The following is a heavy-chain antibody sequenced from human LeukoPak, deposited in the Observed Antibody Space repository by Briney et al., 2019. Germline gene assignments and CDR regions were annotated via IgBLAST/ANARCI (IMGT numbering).Heavy chain of an antibody. D-gene: IGHD1-14*01. V-gene: IGHV3-48*01. CDR1: GFTFSSYS. CDR2: ISSSISTT. J-gene: IGHJ4*02. CDR3: AKPARTDYVDY. Sequence: PGGSLRLSCAASGFTFSSYSMNWVRQAPGKGLEWVSYISSSISTTFYADSVKGRFTISRDNAKNSLYLQMNSLRAEDTAVYYCAKPARTDYVDYWGQGTLVTVSS.